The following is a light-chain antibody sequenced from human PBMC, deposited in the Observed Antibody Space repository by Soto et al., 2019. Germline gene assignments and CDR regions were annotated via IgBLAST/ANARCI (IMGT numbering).Light chain of an antibody. V-gene: IGKV1-39*01. CDR2: GAS. J-gene: IGKJ5*01. Sequence: EIQMTQSPSSRSASVGYRVTITCRASQNINRYVSWFQQKPGIAPNLLIFGASNLQTGVPSRFSGSGSGTEFTLTITILQPEDFVTYYCHQSFTVPITFGHGTRLEIK. CDR3: HQSFTVPIT. CDR1: QNINRY.